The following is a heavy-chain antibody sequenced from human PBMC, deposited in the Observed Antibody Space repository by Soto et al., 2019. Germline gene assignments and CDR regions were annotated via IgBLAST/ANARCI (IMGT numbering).Heavy chain of an antibody. CDR1: GYTFTSYA. J-gene: IGHJ6*03. D-gene: IGHD3-9*01. CDR2: INAGNGNT. CDR3: ARGDDILTGYYWGPYYYSMDV. V-gene: IGHV1-3*01. Sequence: ASVKVSCKASGYTFTSYAMHWVRQAPGQRLEWMGWINAGNGNTKYSQKFQGRVTITRDTSASTAYMELSSLRSEDTAVYYCARGDDILTGYYWGPYYYSMDVWGKGTTVTVSS.